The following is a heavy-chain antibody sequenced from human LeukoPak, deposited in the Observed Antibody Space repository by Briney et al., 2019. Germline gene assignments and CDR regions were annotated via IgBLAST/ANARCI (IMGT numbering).Heavy chain of an antibody. J-gene: IGHJ4*02. Sequence: GGSLRLSCAASGFTSSSYSMNWVRQAPGKGLEWVSSISSSSSYIYYADSVKGRFTISRDNAKNSLYLQMNSLRAEDTAVYYCARVTDYYDSSGYEYYFDYWGQGTLVTVSS. D-gene: IGHD3-22*01. CDR1: GFTSSSYS. V-gene: IGHV3-21*01. CDR2: ISSSSSYI. CDR3: ARVTDYYDSSGYEYYFDY.